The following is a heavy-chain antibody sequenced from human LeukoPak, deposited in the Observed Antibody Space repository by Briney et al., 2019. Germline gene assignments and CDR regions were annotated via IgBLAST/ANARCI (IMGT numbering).Heavy chain of an antibody. CDR3: AKDGGFGELRYWFDP. D-gene: IGHD3-10*01. CDR1: GFTFSSYS. CDR2: ISSSSSYI. Sequence: GGSLRLSCAASGFTFSSYSMNWVRQAPGKGLEWVSSISSSSSYIYYADSVKGRFTISRDNAKNSLYLQMNSLRAEDTAVYYCAKDGGFGELRYWFDPWGQGTLVTVSS. J-gene: IGHJ5*02. V-gene: IGHV3-21*01.